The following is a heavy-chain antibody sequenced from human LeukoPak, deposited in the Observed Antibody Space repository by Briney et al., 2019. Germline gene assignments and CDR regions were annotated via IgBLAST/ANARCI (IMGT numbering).Heavy chain of an antibody. D-gene: IGHD6-13*01. CDR3: ATTIPPGYSSSCFDY. J-gene: IGHJ4*02. CDR2: FDPEDGET. CDR1: GYTLTELS. Sequence: ASVKVSCKVSGYTLTELSMHWVRQAPGKGLERMGGFDPEDGETIYAQKFQGRVTMTEDTSTDTAYMELSSLRSEDTAVYYCATTIPPGYSSSCFDYWGQGTLVTVSS. V-gene: IGHV1-24*01.